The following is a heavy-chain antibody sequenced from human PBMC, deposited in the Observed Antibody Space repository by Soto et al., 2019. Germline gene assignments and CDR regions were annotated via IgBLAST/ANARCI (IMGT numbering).Heavy chain of an antibody. J-gene: IGHJ5*02. CDR2: IYYKGTT. CDR1: GGSISTDNYF. D-gene: IGHD3-9*01. Sequence: QLQASGPRLLKPSETLSLTCTVSGGSISTDNYFWVWIRQPPGKGLEWSGTIYYKGTTYYNPSLKRRVTISVDTSKNQFALKLKSVPAADTAVYYCAKSDLLTGNCFDPRGQVPLVTVSS. CDR3: AKSDLLTGNCFDP. V-gene: IGHV4-39*01.